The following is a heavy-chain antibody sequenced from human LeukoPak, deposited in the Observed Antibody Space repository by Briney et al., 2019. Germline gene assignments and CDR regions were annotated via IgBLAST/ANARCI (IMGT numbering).Heavy chain of an antibody. CDR3: ASTRLDSMVVTQGNWVDP. CDR1: GGTFSSYA. CDR2: IIPIFGTA. D-gene: IGHD4-23*01. Sequence: SVKVSCKASGGTFSSYAISWVRQAPGQGLEWMGRIIPIFGTANYAQKFQGRVTITTDESTSTAYMELSSLRSEDTAVYYCASTRLDSMVVTQGNWVDPWGQGTLVTVSS. J-gene: IGHJ5*02. V-gene: IGHV1-69*05.